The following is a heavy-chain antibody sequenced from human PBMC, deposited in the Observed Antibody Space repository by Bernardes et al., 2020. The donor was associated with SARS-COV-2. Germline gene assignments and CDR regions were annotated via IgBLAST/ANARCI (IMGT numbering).Heavy chain of an antibody. V-gene: IGHV1-18*01. J-gene: IGHJ4*02. CDR1: GYTFTSYG. Sequence: KVSCKASGYTFTSYGLSWVRQAPGQGLEWMGWISAYNDNTNYAQKLQGRVTMTTDTSTSTAYMELRSLRSDDTAVYYCAREDIGYCSGGSCQPFDYWGQGTLVTVSS. CDR2: ISAYNDNT. D-gene: IGHD2-15*01. CDR3: AREDIGYCSGGSCQPFDY.